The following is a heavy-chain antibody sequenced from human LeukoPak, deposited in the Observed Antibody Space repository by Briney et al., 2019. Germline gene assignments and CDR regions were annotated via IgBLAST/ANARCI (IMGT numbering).Heavy chain of an antibody. CDR3: ARDRIGDGYSNWYYFDY. J-gene: IGHJ4*02. D-gene: IGHD5-24*01. V-gene: IGHV4-30-2*01. CDR2: IYHSGST. CDR1: GGSISSGGYS. Sequence: SETLSLTCAVSGGSISSGGYSWSWIRQPPGKGLEWIGYIYHSGSTYYNPSLKSRVTISVDRSKNQFSLKLSSVTAADTAVYYCARDRIGDGYSNWYYFDYWGQGTLVTVSS.